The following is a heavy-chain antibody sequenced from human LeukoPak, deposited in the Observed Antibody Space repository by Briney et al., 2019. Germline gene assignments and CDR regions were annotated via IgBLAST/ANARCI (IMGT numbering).Heavy chain of an antibody. Sequence: GGSLRLSCAASGFTFSSYGMHWVRQAPGKGLEWVAVISYDGSNKYYADSVKGRFTISRDNSKNTLYLQMNSLRAEDTAVYYCAKETSSGNFVTIDCWGQGTLVTVSS. CDR1: GFTFSSYG. CDR2: ISYDGSNK. D-gene: IGHD1-26*01. V-gene: IGHV3-30*18. CDR3: AKETSSGNFVTIDC. J-gene: IGHJ4*02.